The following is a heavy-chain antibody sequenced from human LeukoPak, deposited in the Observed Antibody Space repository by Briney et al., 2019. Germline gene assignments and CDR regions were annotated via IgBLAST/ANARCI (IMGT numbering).Heavy chain of an antibody. J-gene: IGHJ4*02. CDR2: INSGGSST. CDR3: AKDGVMGIVVVIPNGHFDY. V-gene: IGHV3-74*01. CDR1: GFTFCSYW. Sequence: GVSLRLSCAASGFTFCSYWMQWVRQVPGKGLVWVSRINSGGSSTGYADSVRGRFTISRDNSKNKLYLQMNSLRAEDTAVYYCAKDGVMGIVVVIPNGHFDYWGQGTLVTVSS. D-gene: IGHD3-22*01.